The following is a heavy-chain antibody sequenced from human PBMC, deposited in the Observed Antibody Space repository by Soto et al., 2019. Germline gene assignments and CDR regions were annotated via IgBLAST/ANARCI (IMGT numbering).Heavy chain of an antibody. CDR3: ARLPVDAFDI. J-gene: IGHJ3*02. D-gene: IGHD4-4*01. Sequence: SETLSLTCTVSGGSISSSGYFWSWIRQPPGKGLEWIGYIYYSGSTNYNPSLKSRVTISVDTSKNQFSLKLTSVTAADTAVYYCARLPVDAFDIWGQGTMVTVSS. CDR2: IYYSGST. CDR1: GGSISSSGYF. V-gene: IGHV4-61*05.